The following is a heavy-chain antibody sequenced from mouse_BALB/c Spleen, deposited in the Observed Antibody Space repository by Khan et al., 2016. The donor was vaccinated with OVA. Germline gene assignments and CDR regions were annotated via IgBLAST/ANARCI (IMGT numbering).Heavy chain of an antibody. Sequence: EVELVESGPGLVKPSQSLSLTCTVTGYSITSDYAWNWIRQFPGNKLEWMGYISYSGSTSYNPSLKSRISITRDTSKNQFFLQLNSVTTEDTATYYCARERGNYGYYAIDYWGQGTSVTVSS. CDR1: GYSITSDYA. D-gene: IGHD2-1*01. J-gene: IGHJ4*01. CDR2: ISYSGST. CDR3: ARERGNYGYYAIDY. V-gene: IGHV3-2*02.